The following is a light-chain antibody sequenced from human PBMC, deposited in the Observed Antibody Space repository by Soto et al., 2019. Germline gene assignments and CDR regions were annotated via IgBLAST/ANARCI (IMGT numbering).Light chain of an antibody. V-gene: IGKV3-20*01. J-gene: IGKJ1*01. CDR1: QSVSSNY. Sequence: EIVLTQSPGTLSLSPGERATLSCRSSQSVSSNYLAWYQQKPDQAPRLVIYDVSGRATGLPDRFSGSGSGTDFTLTSSRLEPEDFAVYYCQQYGSSPTFGQGTKVEIK. CDR3: QQYGSSPT. CDR2: DVS.